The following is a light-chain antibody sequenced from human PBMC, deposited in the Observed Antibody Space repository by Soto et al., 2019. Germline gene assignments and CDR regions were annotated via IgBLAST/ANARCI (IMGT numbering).Light chain of an antibody. Sequence: QSVLTQPASVSGSPGQSIAISCTGTSSDVGGYNYVSWYQQHPGKAPKLMIYDVTSRPSGVSDRFSGSKSGTTASLTISGLQAEDEADYYCCSYTTSSALYVFGTGTKVTVL. CDR2: DVT. CDR1: SSDVGGYNY. J-gene: IGLJ1*01. CDR3: CSYTTSSALYV. V-gene: IGLV2-14*03.